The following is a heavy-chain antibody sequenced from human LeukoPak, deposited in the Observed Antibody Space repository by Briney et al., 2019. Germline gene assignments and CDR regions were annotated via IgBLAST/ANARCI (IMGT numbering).Heavy chain of an antibody. V-gene: IGHV1-2*02. Sequence: GASVKVSCKVSGYTLTELSMHWVRQAPGQGLEWMGWINPNSGGTNYAQKFQGRVTMTRDTSISTAYMELSRLRSDDTAVYYCARAITIFGVDTPGYWGQGTLVAVSS. CDR3: ARAITIFGVDTPGY. D-gene: IGHD3-3*01. CDR2: INPNSGGT. J-gene: IGHJ4*02. CDR1: GYTLTELS.